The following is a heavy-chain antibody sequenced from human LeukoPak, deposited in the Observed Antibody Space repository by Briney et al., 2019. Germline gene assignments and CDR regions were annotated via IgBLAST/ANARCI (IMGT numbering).Heavy chain of an antibody. CDR3: ARWGRGAKPPYFDY. J-gene: IGHJ4*02. CDR1: GGSISSYY. CDR2: IYYSGST. D-gene: IGHD1-26*01. Sequence: PSETLSLTCTVSGGSISSYYWSWIRQPPGKGLEWIGYIYYSGSTNYNPSLKSRVTISVDTSKNQYSLKLSPVTAADTAVYYCARWGRGAKPPYFDYWGQGTLVTVSS. V-gene: IGHV4-59*12.